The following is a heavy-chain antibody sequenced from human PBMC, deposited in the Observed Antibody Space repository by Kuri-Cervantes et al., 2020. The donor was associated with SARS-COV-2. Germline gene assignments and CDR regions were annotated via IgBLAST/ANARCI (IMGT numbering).Heavy chain of an antibody. Sequence: GESLKISCAASGFSLSRYTMNWVRQAPGKALEWVSSISGSGSYIYYADSVKGRFTISKESGENSLYLHMNSLRGDDTAVYYCAREVPTGILTGYYSGDAFDIWGQGTMVTVSS. CDR3: AREVPTGILTGYYSGDAFDI. J-gene: IGHJ3*02. D-gene: IGHD3-9*01. V-gene: IGHV3-21*01. CDR2: ISGSGSYI. CDR1: GFSLSRYT.